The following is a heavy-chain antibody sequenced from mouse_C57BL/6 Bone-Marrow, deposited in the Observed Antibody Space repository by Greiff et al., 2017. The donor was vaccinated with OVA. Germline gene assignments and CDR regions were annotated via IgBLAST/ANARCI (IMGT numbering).Heavy chain of an antibody. CDR3: ARENGYDGGWFAY. Sequence: EVMLVESGGDLVKPGGSLKLSCAASGFTFSSYGMSWVRQTPDKRLEWVATISSGGSYTYYPDSVKGRFTISRDNAKNTLYLQMSSLKSEDTAMYYCARENGYDGGWFAYWGQGTLVTVSA. D-gene: IGHD2-2*01. J-gene: IGHJ3*01. CDR1: GFTFSSYG. CDR2: ISSGGSYT. V-gene: IGHV5-6*02.